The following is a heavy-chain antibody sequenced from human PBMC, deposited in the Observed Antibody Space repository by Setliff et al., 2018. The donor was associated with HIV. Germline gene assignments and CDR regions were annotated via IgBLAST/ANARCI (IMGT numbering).Heavy chain of an antibody. Sequence: ASVKVSCKTSGYTLTSYGVSWVRQAPGQGLEWMGWISAYNGNSNYAQKFQGRVTMTTDTSTSTAYMEVRSLRSDDTAFYYCVRDLGVDTTLIFFDYWGQGTLVTVSS. V-gene: IGHV1-18*01. D-gene: IGHD5-18*01. CDR2: ISAYNGNS. CDR1: GYTLTSYG. J-gene: IGHJ4*02. CDR3: VRDLGVDTTLIFFDY.